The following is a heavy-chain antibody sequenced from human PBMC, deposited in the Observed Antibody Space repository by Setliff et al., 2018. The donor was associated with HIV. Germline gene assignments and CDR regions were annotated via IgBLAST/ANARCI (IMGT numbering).Heavy chain of an antibody. CDR1: GGSVSSGGYY. CDR3: ARDLTSNSNCFEP. J-gene: IGHJ5*02. Sequence: SETLSLTCTVSGGSVSSGGYYWSWIRQHPGKGLEWIGHIYYSGSTYDNPSLKSRISMSVDTSKNQFSLKLTSVTAADTAIYYCARDLTSNSNCFEPWGQGTQVTVSS. D-gene: IGHD4-4*01. CDR2: IYYSGST. V-gene: IGHV4-31*03.